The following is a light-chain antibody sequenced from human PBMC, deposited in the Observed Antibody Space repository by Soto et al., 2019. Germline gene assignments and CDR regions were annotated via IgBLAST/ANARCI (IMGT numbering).Light chain of an antibody. J-gene: IGKJ2*01. CDR3: QQYGSSPLYT. V-gene: IGKV3-20*01. CDR1: QTVNNNF. CDR2: GIS. Sequence: EILLTQSPGTLSLSPGERATLSCRASQTVNNNFFAWYQQKPGQAPRLLIYGISTRATGIPDRFSGSGSGTDFNLTISRLEPENFAVYYCQQYGSSPLYTFGQGTRLEIK.